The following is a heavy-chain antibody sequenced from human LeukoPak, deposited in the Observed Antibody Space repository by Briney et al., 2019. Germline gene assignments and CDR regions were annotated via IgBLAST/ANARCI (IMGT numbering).Heavy chain of an antibody. V-gene: IGHV3-15*01. Sequence: GGSLRLSCAASGFTFSNTWMNWVRQAPGKGVEWVGRIQSKTDGGTTEYAARVKGRFTISRDDSKTTLYLQMNSLKTEDTAVYYCATLTVRGVINIWGQGTLVTVSS. D-gene: IGHD3-10*01. CDR3: ATLTVRGVINI. CDR2: IQSKTDGGTT. J-gene: IGHJ4*02. CDR1: GFTFSNTW.